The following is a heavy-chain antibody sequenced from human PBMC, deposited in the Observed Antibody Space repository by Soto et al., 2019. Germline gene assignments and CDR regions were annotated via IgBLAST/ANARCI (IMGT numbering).Heavy chain of an antibody. CDR1: GYTFTDYY. CDR3: ARELRDRPSYYFNY. J-gene: IGHJ4*02. D-gene: IGHD3-22*01. V-gene: IGHV1-2*02. CDR2: INPNNGGT. Sequence: ASVKVSCQTSGYTFTDYYIHSLRQAPGQGLEGIGWINPNNGGTGYAQRFQGRVTMTRDTSISTADMELRRMGSDDTAEYYCARELRDRPSYYFNYWGQGTLVTVSS.